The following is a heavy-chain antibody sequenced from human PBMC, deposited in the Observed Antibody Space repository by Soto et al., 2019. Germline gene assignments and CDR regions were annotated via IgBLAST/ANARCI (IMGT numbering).Heavy chain of an antibody. D-gene: IGHD2-2*02. Sequence: GASVKVSCKTSGYTFTSYGISWVRQAPGQGLEWMVWISAYNGNTNYAQKLQGRVTITTDTSTSTAYMELRSLKSDDTAVYYCARRNRYCSSTSCYTMYNWFDPWGQGTLVTVSS. CDR3: ARRNRYCSSTSCYTMYNWFDP. V-gene: IGHV1-18*01. CDR1: GYTFTSYG. CDR2: ISAYNGNT. J-gene: IGHJ5*02.